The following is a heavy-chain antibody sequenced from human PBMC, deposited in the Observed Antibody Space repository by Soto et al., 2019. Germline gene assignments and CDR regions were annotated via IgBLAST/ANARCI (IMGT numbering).Heavy chain of an antibody. Sequence: SVKVSCKASGGTFSSYTISWVRQAPGQGLEWMGRIIPILGIANYAQKFQGRVTITADTSTSTAYMELSSLRSEDTAVYYCAGGSYGFPSPFDFWGQGTLVTVFS. V-gene: IGHV1-69*02. CDR1: GGTFSSYT. D-gene: IGHD3-10*01. CDR3: AGGSYGFPSPFDF. CDR2: IIPILGIA. J-gene: IGHJ4*02.